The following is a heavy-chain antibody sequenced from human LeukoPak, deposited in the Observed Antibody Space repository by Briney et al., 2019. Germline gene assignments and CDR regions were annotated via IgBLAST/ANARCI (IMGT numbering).Heavy chain of an antibody. CDR2: IYYSGST. CDR3: ARESTTAGGYNWFDP. J-gene: IGHJ5*02. D-gene: IGHD4-11*01. CDR1: GGSISSYY. V-gene: IGHV4-59*01. Sequence: RTSETLSLTCTVSGGSISSYYWSWLRQPPGKGLEWIGSIYYSGSTNYNPSLKSRVTISVDTSKNQFSLNLSSVTAADTAVYYCARESTTAGGYNWFDPWGQGTLVTVSS.